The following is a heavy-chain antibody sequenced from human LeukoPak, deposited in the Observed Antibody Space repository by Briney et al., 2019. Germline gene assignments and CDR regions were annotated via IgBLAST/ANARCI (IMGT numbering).Heavy chain of an antibody. J-gene: IGHJ4*02. CDR3: ARDYYHPFDY. Sequence: PGGSLRLSCAASGFNFSSYEMNWVRQAPGKGLEWVSYISSSGSTIYYADSVKGRFTISRDNAKNSLYLQMNSLRAEDTAVYYCARDYYHPFDYWGQGTLVTVPS. V-gene: IGHV3-48*03. CDR1: GFNFSSYE. CDR2: ISSSGSTI. D-gene: IGHD1-26*01.